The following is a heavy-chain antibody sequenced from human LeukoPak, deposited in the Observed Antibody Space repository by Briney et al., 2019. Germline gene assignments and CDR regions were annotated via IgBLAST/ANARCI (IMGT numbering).Heavy chain of an antibody. CDR3: AKSYISGYPSNWFDS. CDR2: ISYDGSNK. Sequence: GGSLRLSCAASGFTFSSYGMHWVRQAPGKGLEWVADISYDGSNKYYADSVKGRFTISRDNSKNTLYLQMDSLRDEDTAVYYCAKSYISGYPSNWFDSWGQGTLVTVSS. CDR1: GFTFSSYG. D-gene: IGHD3-22*01. V-gene: IGHV3-30*18. J-gene: IGHJ5*01.